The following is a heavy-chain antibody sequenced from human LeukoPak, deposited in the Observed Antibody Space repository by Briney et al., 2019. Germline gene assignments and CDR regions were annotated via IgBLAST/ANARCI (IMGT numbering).Heavy chain of an antibody. CDR2: IYYSGST. J-gene: IGHJ4*02. V-gene: IGHV4-59*08. CDR1: GGSMSSYY. CDR3: ARLTRYGDARV. Sequence: SETLSLTCTVSGGSMSSYYWSWIRQPPGKGLEWIGYIYYSGSTKYNPSLKSRVTISVDTSKNQFSLKLTSLTAADTAVYYCARLTRYGDARVWGQGTLVTVSS. D-gene: IGHD4-17*01.